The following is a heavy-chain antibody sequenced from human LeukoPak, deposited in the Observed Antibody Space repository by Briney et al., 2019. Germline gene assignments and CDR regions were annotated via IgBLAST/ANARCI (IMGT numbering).Heavy chain of an antibody. J-gene: IGHJ3*02. D-gene: IGHD1-26*01. CDR2: ISSSSYYI. V-gene: IGHV3-21*01. CDR1: GFTFSSYN. CDR3: RGWELRNAFDI. Sequence: PGGSLRLSCAASGFTFSSYNMNWVRQAPGKGLEWVSSISSSSYYIYYTDSVKGRFIISRDNSKNTLYLQMNSLRAEDTAVYYCRGWELRNAFDIWGQGTMVTVSS.